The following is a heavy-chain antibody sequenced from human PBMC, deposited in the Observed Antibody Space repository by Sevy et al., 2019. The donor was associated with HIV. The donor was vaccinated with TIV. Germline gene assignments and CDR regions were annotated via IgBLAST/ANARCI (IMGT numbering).Heavy chain of an antibody. D-gene: IGHD1-26*01. J-gene: IGHJ3*02. CDR2: INPNSGDT. V-gene: IGHV1-2*06. Sequence: ASVKVSCKASGYTFTGYYMHWVRQAPGQGLEWMGRINPNSGDTNYAQKFQGRVTMTRDTSISPAYMELSRLRSDDTAVYYCARVRGSGSYYERAFDIWGQGTMVTVSS. CDR3: ARVRGSGSYYERAFDI. CDR1: GYTFTGYY.